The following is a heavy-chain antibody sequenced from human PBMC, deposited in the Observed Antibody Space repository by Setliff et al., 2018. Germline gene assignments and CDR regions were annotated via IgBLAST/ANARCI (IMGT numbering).Heavy chain of an antibody. CDR1: GGSISDSHYY. Sequence: SETLSLTCTVSGGSISDSHYYWGWFRQPPGMRPEWIGTVYYSGSTYYNPSIKSRVTISVDTSKNQFSLKLSSVTAADTAVYYCARVSMYSSSWYYYYYGMDVWGQGTTVTVSS. CDR3: ARVSMYSSSWYYYYYGMDV. D-gene: IGHD6-13*01. V-gene: IGHV4-39*07. CDR2: VYYSGST. J-gene: IGHJ6*02.